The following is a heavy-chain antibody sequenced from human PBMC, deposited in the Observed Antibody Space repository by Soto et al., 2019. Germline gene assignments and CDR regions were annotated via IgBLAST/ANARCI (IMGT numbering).Heavy chain of an antibody. D-gene: IGHD4-17*01. CDR3: AKVIGFYGDTNYMDV. Sequence: QVQQLESGGGLVKPGGSLRLSCAASGFTFSDYYTSWIRQAPGKGLEWVSYISSSGSTIYYADSVKGRFTISRDNAKNSLYLQMNSLRAEDTAVYYCAKVIGFYGDTNYMDVWGKWTTVTVSS. V-gene: IGHV3-11*01. CDR2: ISSSGSTI. J-gene: IGHJ6*03. CDR1: GFTFSDYY.